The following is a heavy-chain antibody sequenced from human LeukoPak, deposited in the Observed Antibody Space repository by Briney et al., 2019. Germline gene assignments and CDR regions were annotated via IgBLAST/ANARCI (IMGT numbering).Heavy chain of an antibody. V-gene: IGHV1-8*01. CDR2: MNPNSGNT. CDR3: ARIFWSGYYSGFVY. CDR1: GYTFTSYD. J-gene: IGHJ4*02. Sequence: ASVKVSCKASGYTFTSYDINWVRQATGQGLEWMGWMNPNSGNTGYAQKFQGRVTMTRNTSISTACMELSSLRSEDTAVYYCARIFWSGYYSGFVYWGQGTLVTVSS. D-gene: IGHD3-3*01.